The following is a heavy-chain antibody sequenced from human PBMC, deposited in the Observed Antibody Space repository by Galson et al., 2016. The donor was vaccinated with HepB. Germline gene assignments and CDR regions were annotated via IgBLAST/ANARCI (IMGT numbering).Heavy chain of an antibody. J-gene: IGHJ6*02. D-gene: IGHD3-9*01. V-gene: IGHV3-30*04. CDR2: ISHDGSNK. CDR3: ARDVLRYFDWLLSYGMDV. Sequence: APGKGLEWVAFISHDGSNKYYADSVKGRFTISRDNSKNTLYVQLNSLRVEDTAVYYCARDVLRYFDWLLSYGMDVWGQGTTVTVSS.